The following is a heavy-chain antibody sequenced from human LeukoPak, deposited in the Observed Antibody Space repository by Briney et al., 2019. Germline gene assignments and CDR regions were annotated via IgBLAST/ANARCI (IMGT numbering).Heavy chain of an antibody. CDR2: IKQDGSEK. Sequence: PGGSLRLSCAASGFTFSSYWMSWVRQAPGKGLEWVANIKQDGSEKYYVDSVKGRFTISRDNAKNSLYLQMNSLRAEDTAVYYCARVAAAPRGYYYYYYMDVWGKGTTVTISS. CDR3: ARVAAAPRGYYYYYYMDV. D-gene: IGHD6-13*01. J-gene: IGHJ6*03. V-gene: IGHV3-7*01. CDR1: GFTFSSYW.